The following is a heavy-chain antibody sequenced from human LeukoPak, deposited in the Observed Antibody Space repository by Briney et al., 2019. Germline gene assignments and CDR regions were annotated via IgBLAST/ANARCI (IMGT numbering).Heavy chain of an antibody. CDR1: GGSISSYY. D-gene: IGHD3-22*01. CDR3: ASRSYYYDSSSYLGGFRAFDI. Sequence: SETLSLTCTVSGGSISSYYWSWIRQPAGKGLEWVGYIYYSGSTNYNPSLKRRVTISGDTSKNQFSLELSSVTAADTAVYYCASRSYYYDSSSYLGGFRAFDIWGQGTMVTVSS. CDR2: IYYSGST. J-gene: IGHJ3*02. V-gene: IGHV4-59*08.